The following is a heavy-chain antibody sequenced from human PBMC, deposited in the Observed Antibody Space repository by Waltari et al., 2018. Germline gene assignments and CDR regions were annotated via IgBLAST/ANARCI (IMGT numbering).Heavy chain of an antibody. CDR1: GGSFSGYY. J-gene: IGHJ4*02. CDR3: ARRRYGSGSYHFDY. CDR2: IIQSGST. V-gene: IGHV4-34*12. Sequence: QVQLQQWGAGLLKPSETLSLTCAVYGGSFSGYYWSWIRQPPGKGLGWVGEIIQSGSTTHNPSLKSRVTISVDTSKNQSSLKLSSVTAADTAVYYCARRRYGSGSYHFDYWGQGTLVTVSS. D-gene: IGHD3-10*01.